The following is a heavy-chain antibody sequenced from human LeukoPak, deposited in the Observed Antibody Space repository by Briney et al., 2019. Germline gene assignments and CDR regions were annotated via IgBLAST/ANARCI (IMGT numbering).Heavy chain of an antibody. CDR1: GFSFTSYA. D-gene: IGHD3-10*01. V-gene: IGHV3-23*01. CDR3: AKGGARGNVNWFDP. Sequence: GGSLRLSCAASGFSFTSYAMNWVRQAPGKGLEWVSAISGSGRSTYSADSVRGRFTTSRDNSKNILYLQMNNLRGEDTAVYYWAKGGARGNVNWFDPWAREPWSPSPQ. J-gene: IGHJ5*02. CDR2: ISGSGRST.